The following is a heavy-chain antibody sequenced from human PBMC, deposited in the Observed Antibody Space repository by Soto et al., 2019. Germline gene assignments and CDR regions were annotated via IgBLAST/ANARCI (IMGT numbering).Heavy chain of an antibody. V-gene: IGHV3-23*04. CDR3: AKLPWIYDFWSGYPLYY. Sequence: EVQLVDSGGGLVQPGGSLRLSCAASEFTFRSYWMHWVRQSPGKGLVWVSRISGSGGSTYYADSVKGRFTISRDNSKNTLYLQMNSLRAEDTAVYYCAKLPWIYDFWSGYPLYYWGQGTLVTVSS. D-gene: IGHD3-3*01. CDR1: EFTFRSYW. J-gene: IGHJ4*02. CDR2: ISGSGGST.